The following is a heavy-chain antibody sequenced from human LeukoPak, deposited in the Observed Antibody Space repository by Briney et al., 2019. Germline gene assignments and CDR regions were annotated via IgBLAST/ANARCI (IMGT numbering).Heavy chain of an antibody. CDR2: ISGSGGST. CDR3: ARFAAGGSYYYYMDV. Sequence: GGSLRLSCAASGFTFSNYAMSWVRQAPGKGLEWVSVISGSGGSTFYADSVKGRFTISRDNAKNSLYLQMNSLRADDTAVYYCARFAAGGSYYYYMDVWGKGTTVTVSS. D-gene: IGHD3-10*01. CDR1: GFTFSNYA. V-gene: IGHV3-23*01. J-gene: IGHJ6*03.